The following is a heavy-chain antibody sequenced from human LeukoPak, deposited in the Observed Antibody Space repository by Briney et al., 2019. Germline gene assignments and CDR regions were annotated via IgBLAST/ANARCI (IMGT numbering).Heavy chain of an antibody. J-gene: IGHJ4*02. V-gene: IGHV3-30*02. Sequence: PGGSLRLSCAASGFTFSSYGTHWVRQAPGKGLEWVAFIRYDGSNKYYADSVKGRFTISRDNSKNTLYLEMNSLRADDTAVYYCANHCSGGSCYPYWGQGTLVTVS. CDR3: ANHCSGGSCYPY. D-gene: IGHD2-15*01. CDR2: IRYDGSNK. CDR1: GFTFSSYG.